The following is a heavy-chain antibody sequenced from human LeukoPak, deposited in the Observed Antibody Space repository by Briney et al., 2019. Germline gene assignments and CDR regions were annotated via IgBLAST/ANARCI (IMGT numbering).Heavy chain of an antibody. J-gene: IGHJ4*02. CDR2: IRYDGSNK. V-gene: IGHV3-30*02. CDR3: AKMCPLLSSTICYNY. CDR1: GFTFSSYG. D-gene: IGHD2-2*02. Sequence: GGSLRLSCAASGFTFSSYGMHWVRQAPGKGLEWVAFIRYDGSNKYYADSVKGRFTISRDNSKNTLYLQMNSLRAEDTAVYYCAKMCPLLSSTICYNYWGQGTLVTVSS.